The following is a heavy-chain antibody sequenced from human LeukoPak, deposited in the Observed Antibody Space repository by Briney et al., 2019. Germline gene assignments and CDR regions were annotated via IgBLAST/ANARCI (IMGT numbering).Heavy chain of an antibody. Sequence: GRSLRLSCAASGFTFSSYGMHWVRQAPGKGREWVAVIWYDGSNKYYADSVNGRFTISRENSKNTLYLQMNSLRAEATAVYYCARGGATGDVFDYWGQGTLVTVSS. V-gene: IGHV3-33*01. CDR1: GFTFSSYG. CDR3: ARGGATGDVFDY. J-gene: IGHJ4*02. CDR2: IWYDGSNK. D-gene: IGHD3-10*01.